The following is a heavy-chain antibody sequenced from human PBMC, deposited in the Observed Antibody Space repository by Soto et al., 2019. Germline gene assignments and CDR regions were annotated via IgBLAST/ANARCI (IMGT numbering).Heavy chain of an antibody. CDR2: VSAYNRNT. CDR1: GYTFSNYG. D-gene: IGHD3-22*01. V-gene: IGHV1-18*04. J-gene: IGHJ4*02. CDR3: ARDYYDSSGYYYFDY. Sequence: ASVKVSCKASGYTFSNYGITWVRQAPGQGLEWMGWVSAYNRNTNYAQKFEDRVTMTRDTSISTAYMELSRLRSDDTAVYYCARDYYDSSGYYYFDYWGQGTLVTVSS.